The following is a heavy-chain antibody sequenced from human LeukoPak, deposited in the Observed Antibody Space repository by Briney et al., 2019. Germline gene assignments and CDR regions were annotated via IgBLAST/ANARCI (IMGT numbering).Heavy chain of an antibody. V-gene: IGHV4-34*01. CDR2: INHSGST. J-gene: IGHJ5*02. CDR3: ARGSLRTIFGVVPNWFDP. Sequence: PSETLSLTCAVYGGSFSGYYWSWIRQPPGKGLEWIGEINHSGSTNYNPSLKSRVTISVDTSKNQFSPKLSSVTAADTAVYYCARGSLRTIFGVVPNWFDPWGQGTLVTVSS. D-gene: IGHD3-3*01. CDR1: GGSFSGYY.